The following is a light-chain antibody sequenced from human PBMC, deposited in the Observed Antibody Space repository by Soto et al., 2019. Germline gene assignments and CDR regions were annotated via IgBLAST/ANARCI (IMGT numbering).Light chain of an antibody. J-gene: IGLJ3*02. Sequence: QSVLTQPRSVSGSPGQSVTISCTRTSSDVGGYNYVSWYQQHPGKAPKLMIYDVSKRPSGVPDRFSGSKSGNTASLTISGLQAEDEADYYCCSYAGSSFWVFGGGTKLTVL. CDR2: DVS. CDR1: SSDVGGYNY. CDR3: CSYAGSSFWV. V-gene: IGLV2-11*01.